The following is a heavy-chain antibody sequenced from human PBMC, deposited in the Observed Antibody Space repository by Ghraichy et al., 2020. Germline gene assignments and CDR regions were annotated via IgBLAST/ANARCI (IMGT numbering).Heavy chain of an antibody. CDR2: ISGYNGNT. J-gene: IGHJ4*02. Sequence: ASVKVSCKTSGYTFTSYGISWVRQAPGQGLEWMGRISGYNGNTNYAQKLQGRVTMTIDTSTSTAYMELRSLRSDDTAVYYCARAFTMIVGLGYWGQGTLVTVSS. V-gene: IGHV1-18*04. D-gene: IGHD3-22*01. CDR3: ARAFTMIVGLGY. CDR1: GYTFTSYG.